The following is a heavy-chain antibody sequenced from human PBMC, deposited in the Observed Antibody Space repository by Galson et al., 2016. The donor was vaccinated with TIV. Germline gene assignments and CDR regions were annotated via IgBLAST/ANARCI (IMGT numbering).Heavy chain of an antibody. CDR3: ARKAGYYYYAMDV. J-gene: IGHJ6*02. CDR1: GAPIRDGDSF. Sequence: TLSLTCTVSGAPIRDGDSFWRWIRQSPGKGLEWIGYIYYSGGTFYNPSLKSRITISVDTTKNQFSVKLTSVTAADTAVYYCARKAGYYYYAMDVWGQGTTVTVSS. CDR2: IYYSGGT. V-gene: IGHV4-30-4*01.